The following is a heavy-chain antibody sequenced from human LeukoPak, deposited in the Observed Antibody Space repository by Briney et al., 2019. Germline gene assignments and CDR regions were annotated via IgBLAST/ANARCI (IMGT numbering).Heavy chain of an antibody. CDR2: IYYSGNT. J-gene: IGHJ3*02. CDR3: AREISGYCSGGSCYSGGAFDI. V-gene: IGHV4-39*07. CDR1: GDSITSGSYY. Sequence: PSETLSLTCTVSGDSITSGSYYWAWVRQPPGRGLEWIGSIYYSGNTYYNPSLKSRVTISVDTSNNEFSLRLTSVTAVDTAVYYCAREISGYCSGGSCYSGGAFDIWGQGTMVTVSS. D-gene: IGHD2-15*01.